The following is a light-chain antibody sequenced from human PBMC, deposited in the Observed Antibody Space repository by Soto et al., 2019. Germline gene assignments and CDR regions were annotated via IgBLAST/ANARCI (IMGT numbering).Light chain of an antibody. CDR1: QGDSSD. CDR3: QQYHDSHWT. V-gene: IGKV1-6*01. J-gene: IGKJ2*01. CDR2: AAS. Sequence: IQVTQSPSTLSSSPGERATLSCRASQGDSSDLGWYQQKPGNAPTILIYAASDLPAEVPSRFSGSGSGTDFTLTIGSLQAEDFATYYCQQYHDSHWTFGQGTKLEIK.